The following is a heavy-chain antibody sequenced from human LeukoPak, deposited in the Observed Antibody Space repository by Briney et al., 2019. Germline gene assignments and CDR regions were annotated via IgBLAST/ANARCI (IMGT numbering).Heavy chain of an antibody. CDR2: IYSGGTI. CDR1: GFSVRTNY. V-gene: IGHV3-53*01. CDR3: ARSSSTWYYYMDV. Sequence: GGSLRLSCAASGFSVRTNYMSWVRQAPGKGLEWVSVIYSGGTIRYADSVKGRFTISRDNSRDTLHLQMNSLRAEDTAVYYCARSSSTWYYYMDVWGKGTTVTVSS. D-gene: IGHD6-6*01. J-gene: IGHJ6*03.